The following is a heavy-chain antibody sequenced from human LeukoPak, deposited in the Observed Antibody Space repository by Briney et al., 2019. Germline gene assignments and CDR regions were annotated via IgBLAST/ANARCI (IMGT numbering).Heavy chain of an antibody. CDR1: GYTFTSYG. CDR3: ARFSGEGACFDY. V-gene: IGHV1-18*01. D-gene: IGHD1-26*01. CDR2: ISAYNGNT. J-gene: IGHJ4*02. Sequence: ASVKVSCKASGYTFTSYGISWVRQAPGQGLEGMGWISAYNGNTNYAQKLQGRVTMTTDPSTSTAYMEVRSLRSDDTAVYYCARFSGEGACFDYWGQGTLVTVSS.